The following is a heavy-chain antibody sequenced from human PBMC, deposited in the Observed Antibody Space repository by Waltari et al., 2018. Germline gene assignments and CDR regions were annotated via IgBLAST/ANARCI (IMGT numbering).Heavy chain of an antibody. Sequence: QVQLVQSGAEVKKPGSSVKVSCKASGGTFSSYAISWVRQAPGQGLEWVGGIIPIFGTANYAQKFQGRVTITADESTSTAYMELSSLRSEDTAVYYCATRIAVAGGGAFDIWGQGTMVTVSS. V-gene: IGHV1-69*13. CDR3: ATRIAVAGGGAFDI. D-gene: IGHD6-19*01. CDR1: GGTFSSYA. CDR2: IIPIFGTA. J-gene: IGHJ3*02.